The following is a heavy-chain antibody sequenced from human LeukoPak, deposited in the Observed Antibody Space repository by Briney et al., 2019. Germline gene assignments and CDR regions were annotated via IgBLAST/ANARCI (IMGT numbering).Heavy chain of an antibody. J-gene: IGHJ4*02. Sequence: GGSLRLSCAASGFTFNNYWMHWVRQAPGKGLVWVSRINTAGNTTSYADSVKGRFTISRDNAKNSLYLQMNSLRAEDTAMYYCAKGALRYSSCYDYWGQGTPVTVSS. D-gene: IGHD6-25*01. CDR1: GFTFNNYW. CDR2: INTAGNTT. V-gene: IGHV3-74*01. CDR3: AKGALRYSSCYDY.